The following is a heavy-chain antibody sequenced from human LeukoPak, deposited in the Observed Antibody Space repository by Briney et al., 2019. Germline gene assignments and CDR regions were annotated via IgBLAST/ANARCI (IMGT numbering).Heavy chain of an antibody. CDR1: GFTFSTYS. D-gene: IGHD3-10*01. V-gene: IGHV3-21*04. CDR2: ITTSSSYI. J-gene: IGHJ4*02. CDR3: AKDPYGSGSYYNAPLDY. Sequence: GGSLRLSCAASGFTFSTYSMNWVRQAPGKGLEWVSSITTSSSYIYYAASVKGRFTISRDNAKNSLYLQMNSLRAEDTAVYYCAKDPYGSGSYYNAPLDYWGQGTLVTVSS.